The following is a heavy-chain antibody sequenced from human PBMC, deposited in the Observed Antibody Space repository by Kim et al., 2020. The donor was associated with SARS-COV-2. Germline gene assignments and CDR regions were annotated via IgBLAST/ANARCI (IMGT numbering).Heavy chain of an antibody. CDR3: ARDGGGHTNWFDP. Sequence: YTPALKSRVTISVDTTKNPFSLKLSSVTAADTAGYYCARDGGGHTNWFDPWRQGTLVIVSS. J-gene: IGHJ5*02. V-gene: IGHV4-39*07. D-gene: IGHD2-15*01.